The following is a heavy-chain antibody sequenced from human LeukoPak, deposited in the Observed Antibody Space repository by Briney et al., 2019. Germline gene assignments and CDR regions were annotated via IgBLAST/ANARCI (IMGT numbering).Heavy chain of an antibody. CDR3: AAEKVYSSSHAFDI. V-gene: IGHV4-61*02. D-gene: IGHD6-6*01. CDR1: GGSISSGSYY. J-gene: IGHJ3*02. CDR2: IYTSGST. Sequence: SETLSLTCTVSGGSISSGSYYWSWIRQPAGEGLEGIGRIYTSGSTIYNPSVKSRVTISGDKSKNQLSLKLSCVTAADTAVYYCAAEKVYSSSHAFDIWGQGTMVTVSS.